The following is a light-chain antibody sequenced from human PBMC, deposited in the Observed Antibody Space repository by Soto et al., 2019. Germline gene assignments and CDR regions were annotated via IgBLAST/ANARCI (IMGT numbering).Light chain of an antibody. V-gene: IGKV1-9*01. CDR1: QAISTY. CDR2: AAS. CDR3: QQLNAYPLT. Sequence: DIEMTQSPSSVSASVGDRVTITCRASQAISTYLAWYQQTSGKAPKLLISAASTLQRGVPSRFSGSGSGTQFTLTISSLQPEDFATYYCQQLNAYPLTFGGGTKVDIK. J-gene: IGKJ4*01.